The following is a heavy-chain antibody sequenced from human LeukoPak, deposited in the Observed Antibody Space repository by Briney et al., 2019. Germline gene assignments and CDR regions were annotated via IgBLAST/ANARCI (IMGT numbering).Heavy chain of an antibody. J-gene: IGHJ4*02. Sequence: GGSLRLSCAASGFTFSSYGMHWVRQAPGKGLEWVAFIRFDGSNKYYADSVRGRFTISRDNSKNTLYLQMKSLRAEDTAVYYCAKDLELSSNPDYWGQGTLVTVSS. D-gene: IGHD3-10*01. CDR1: GFTFSSYG. V-gene: IGHV3-30*02. CDR3: AKDLELSSNPDY. CDR2: IRFDGSNK.